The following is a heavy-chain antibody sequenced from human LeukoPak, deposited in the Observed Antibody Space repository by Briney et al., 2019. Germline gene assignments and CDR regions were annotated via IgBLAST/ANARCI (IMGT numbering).Heavy chain of an antibody. D-gene: IGHD6-19*01. CDR3: AGTVAGFDY. J-gene: IGHJ4*02. Sequence: SETLSLTCTISGGSISSSSFYWGWIRQPPGKGLEWIGEINHSGSTNYNPSLKSRVTISVDTSKNQFSLKLSSVTAADTAVYYCAGTVAGFDYWGQGTLVTVSS. CDR1: GGSISSSSFY. CDR2: INHSGST. V-gene: IGHV4-39*07.